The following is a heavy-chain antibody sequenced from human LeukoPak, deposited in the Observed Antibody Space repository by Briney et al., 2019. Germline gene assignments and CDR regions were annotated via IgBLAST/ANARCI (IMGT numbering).Heavy chain of an antibody. D-gene: IGHD3-3*01. CDR3: ARDSLYDFWSGYYTADY. CDR2: ISSSSYI. CDR1: GFTFSSYS. V-gene: IGHV3-21*01. J-gene: IGHJ4*02. Sequence: PGGSLRLSCAASGFTFSSYSMNWVRQAPGKGLEWVSSISSSSYIYYADSVKGRFTISSGNAKNSLYLQMDSLRAEDTAVYYCARDSLYDFWSGYYTADYWGQGTLVTVSS.